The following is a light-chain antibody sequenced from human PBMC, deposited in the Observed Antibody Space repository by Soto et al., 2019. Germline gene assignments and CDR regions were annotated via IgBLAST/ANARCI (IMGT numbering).Light chain of an antibody. CDR1: SGSVSTSFY. Sequence: QTVVTQEPSFSVSPGGTVTLTCGLSSGSVSTSFYLSWYQQTPGQAPRALIYSTNTRSSGVPDRFSGSILGNKAALTITGAQADDESDYYCVLYMGGGIWVFGGGTKLTVL. CDR2: STN. V-gene: IGLV8-61*01. CDR3: VLYMGGGIWV. J-gene: IGLJ2*01.